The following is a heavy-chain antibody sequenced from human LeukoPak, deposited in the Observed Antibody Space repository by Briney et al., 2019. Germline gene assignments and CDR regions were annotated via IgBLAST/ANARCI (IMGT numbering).Heavy chain of an antibody. V-gene: IGHV4-4*07. D-gene: IGHD1-26*01. CDR2: IYTSGST. J-gene: IGHJ4*02. Sequence: SETLSLTCSVSGGSINGDYWSWIRQPAGKGLEWIGRIYTSGSTNYNPSLKSRVTMSVDTSKNQFSLKLSSVTAADTAVYYCAREPIVGATLFDYWGQGTLVTVSS. CDR1: GGSINGDY. CDR3: AREPIVGATLFDY.